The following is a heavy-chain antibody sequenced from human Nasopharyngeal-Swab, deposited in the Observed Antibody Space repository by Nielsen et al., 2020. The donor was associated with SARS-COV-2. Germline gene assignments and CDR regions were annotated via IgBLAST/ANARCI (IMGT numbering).Heavy chain of an antibody. CDR3: TRLRGSYQDY. J-gene: IGHJ4*02. CDR2: IKQDGSES. D-gene: IGHD1-26*01. V-gene: IGHV3-7*01. CDR1: GFIFSTYW. Sequence: GESLKISCAASGFIFSTYWMNWVRQVPGKGLEWLANIKQDGSESHYVDSVKGRFTISRDNAKNSLYLQMNSLRAEDTAVYYCTRLRGSYQDYWGQGTLVTVSS.